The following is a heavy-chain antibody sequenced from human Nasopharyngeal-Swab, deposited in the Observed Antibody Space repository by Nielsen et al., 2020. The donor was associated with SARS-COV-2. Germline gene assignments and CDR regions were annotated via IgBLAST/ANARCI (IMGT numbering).Heavy chain of an antibody. CDR2: IRSKAYGGTT. V-gene: IGHV3-49*03. CDR3: TRVPGFGTYYYYYMDV. CDR1: GFTFGDYA. Sequence: GESLKISCTASGFTFGDYAMSWFRQAPGKGLEWVGFIRSKAYGGTTEYAASVKGRFTISRDDSKSIAYLQMNSLKTGDTAVYYCTRVPGFGTYYYYYMDVWGKGTTATVSS. J-gene: IGHJ6*03. D-gene: IGHD1-1*01.